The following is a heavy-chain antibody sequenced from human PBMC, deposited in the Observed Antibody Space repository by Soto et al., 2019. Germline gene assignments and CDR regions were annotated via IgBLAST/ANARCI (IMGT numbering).Heavy chain of an antibody. CDR3: ARDLMLTGYCSGGSCGRTYYYYGMDV. V-gene: IGHV1-46*01. D-gene: IGHD2-15*01. J-gene: IGHJ6*04. Sequence: ASVKVSCKSSGYAFTSYYMHWERQAPGQGLEWMGIINPSGGSTSYEQKFQGRVTMTKDTSKSTVYMELSSLRSEEKAVYYCARDLMLTGYCSGGSCGRTYYYYGMDVWGKGTTVTVSS. CDR2: INPSGGST. CDR1: GYAFTSYY.